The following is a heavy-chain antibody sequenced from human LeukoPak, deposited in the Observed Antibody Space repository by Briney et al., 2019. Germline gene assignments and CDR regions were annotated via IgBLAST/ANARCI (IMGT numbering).Heavy chain of an antibody. V-gene: IGHV3-35*01. CDR2: VSWNGSRT. J-gene: IGHJ4*02. Sequence: PGGSLRLSCAASGFTFSNSDMNWVHQAPGKRLEWVSGVSWNGSRTHYADSVKGRFTISRDNAKNSLYLQMNSLRAEDTALYYCARVRGYSSGYYNDYWGQGTLVTVSS. D-gene: IGHD3-22*01. CDR3: ARVRGYSSGYYNDY. CDR1: GFTFSNSD.